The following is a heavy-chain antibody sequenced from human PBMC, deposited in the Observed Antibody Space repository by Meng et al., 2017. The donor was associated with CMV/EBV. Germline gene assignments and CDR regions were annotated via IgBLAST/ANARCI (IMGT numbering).Heavy chain of an antibody. J-gene: IGHJ5*02. CDR2: ISSSGGST. V-gene: IGHV3-23*01. Sequence: GESLKISCAASGFTFSSYEMNWVRQAPGKGLEWVSYISSSGGSTYYADSVKGRFTISRDNSKNTLYLQMNSLRAEDTAVYYCAKWGHSGYDPWGQGTLVTVSS. CDR3: AKWGHSGYDP. D-gene: IGHD5-12*01. CDR1: GFTFSSYE.